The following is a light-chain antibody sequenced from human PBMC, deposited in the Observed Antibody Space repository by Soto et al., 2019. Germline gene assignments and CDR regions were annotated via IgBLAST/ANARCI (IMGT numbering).Light chain of an antibody. V-gene: IGKV3-20*01. CDR2: GAS. J-gene: IGKJ1*01. Sequence: IVLTRSPATLSPSPGDRATLSCRAIQSVSNNYLAWYQQKPGQAPRLLIYGASNRATGIPDRFSGSGSGTDFTLTISSLQSEDFAVYYCQQYDNWPPWTFGPGT. CDR1: QSVSNNY. CDR3: QQYDNWPPWT.